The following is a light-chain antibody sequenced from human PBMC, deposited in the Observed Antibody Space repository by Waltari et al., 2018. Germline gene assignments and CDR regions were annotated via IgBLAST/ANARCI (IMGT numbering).Light chain of an antibody. CDR2: SAS. V-gene: IGKV3-15*01. Sequence: ETVMTQSPATLSVSPGERATLSCRASESLGTNLAWYQQKPGQAPRLLIYSASVRATGVPARFSGSGSGTEFTLTISSLQSEDFAVYYCQQYSYWPPLTFGGGTKVGIK. CDR1: ESLGTN. J-gene: IGKJ4*01. CDR3: QQYSYWPPLT.